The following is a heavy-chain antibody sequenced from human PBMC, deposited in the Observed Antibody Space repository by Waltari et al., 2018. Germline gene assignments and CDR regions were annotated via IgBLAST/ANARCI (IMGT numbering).Heavy chain of an antibody. J-gene: IGHJ3*02. D-gene: IGHD6-19*01. Sequence: QVQLVQSGAEVKKPGASVKVSCKASGYTFTGYHMHWVRQAPGQGLEWMGWINPNSGGTNYAQKFQGRVTMTRDTSISTAYMELSRLRSDDTAVYYCARAVAVAGSDDAFDIWGQGTMVTVSS. V-gene: IGHV1-2*02. CDR1: GYTFTGYH. CDR3: ARAVAVAGSDDAFDI. CDR2: INPNSGGT.